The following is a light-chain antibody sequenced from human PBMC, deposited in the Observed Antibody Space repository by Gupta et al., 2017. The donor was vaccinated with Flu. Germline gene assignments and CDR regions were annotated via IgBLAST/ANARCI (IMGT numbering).Light chain of an antibody. CDR3: QQYYNTFHT. Sequence: DIVMTQSPDSLALSLGERATINCKSSQSILYSSTNNNYLAWFQQKPGQPPKLLIYWASTRESGVPDRFSGSGSGTDFTLTISNLQAEDVAVYYCQQYYNTFHTFGGGTRVEIK. J-gene: IGKJ4*02. CDR2: WAS. CDR1: QSILYSSTNNNY. V-gene: IGKV4-1*01.